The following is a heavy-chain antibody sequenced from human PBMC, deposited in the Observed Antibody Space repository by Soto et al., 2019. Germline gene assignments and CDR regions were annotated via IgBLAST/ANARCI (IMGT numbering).Heavy chain of an antibody. J-gene: IGHJ6*02. CDR3: ARGGNYPEDYYYGMDV. Sequence: GASVKVSCKASGFSFTGYYMHWVRQAPGQGLEWMGWINPNSGGTNYAQKFQGWVTMTRDTSISTAYMELSRLRPDDTAVYYCARGGNYPEDYYYGMDVWGQGTTVTVSS. V-gene: IGHV1-2*04. CDR1: GFSFTGYY. CDR2: INPNSGGT. D-gene: IGHD4-4*01.